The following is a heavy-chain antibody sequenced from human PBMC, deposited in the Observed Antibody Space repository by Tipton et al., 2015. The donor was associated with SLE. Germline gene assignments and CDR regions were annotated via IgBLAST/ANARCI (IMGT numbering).Heavy chain of an antibody. CDR2: INHSGST. D-gene: IGHD6-13*01. J-gene: IGHJ4*02. Sequence: TLSLTCAVYGGSFSAYYWSWIRQPPGKGLEWIGEINHSGSTNYNPSLKSRVTISVDTSKNQFSLKLSSVTAADTAVYYCARDPVFLWGQQLDYFDYWGQGTLVTVSS. V-gene: IGHV4-34*01. CDR3: ARDPVFLWGQQLDYFDY. CDR1: GGSFSAYY.